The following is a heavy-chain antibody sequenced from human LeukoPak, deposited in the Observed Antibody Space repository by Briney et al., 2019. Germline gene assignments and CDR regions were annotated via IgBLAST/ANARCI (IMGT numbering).Heavy chain of an antibody. CDR3: ARDLWQPGTPEKFDY. V-gene: IGHV3-21*01. CDR2: ISSSGIHM. CDR1: GFTFSTYT. Sequence: GGSLRLSCAVSGFTFSTYTMNWVRQAPGRGLEWVTGISSSGIHMYYADSVKGRFTISRDNAKDSLYLQMNSLRVEDTAVYYCARDLWQPGTPEKFDYWGQGALVTVSS. D-gene: IGHD3-16*01. J-gene: IGHJ4*02.